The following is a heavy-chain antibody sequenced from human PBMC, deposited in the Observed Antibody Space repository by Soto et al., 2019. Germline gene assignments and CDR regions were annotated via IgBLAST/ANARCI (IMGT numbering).Heavy chain of an antibody. Sequence: XATLSLTCTVSGGSISSYYWSWIRQPPGKGLEWIGYIYYSGSTNYNPSLKSRVTISVDTSKNQFSLKLSSVTAADTAVYYCARSRRSDWFDPWGQGTLVTVSS. CDR1: GGSISSYY. J-gene: IGHJ5*02. V-gene: IGHV4-59*01. D-gene: IGHD6-6*01. CDR3: ARSRRSDWFDP. CDR2: IYYSGST.